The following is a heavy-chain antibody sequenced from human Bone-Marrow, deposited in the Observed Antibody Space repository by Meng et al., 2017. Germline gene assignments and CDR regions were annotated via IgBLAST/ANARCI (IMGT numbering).Heavy chain of an antibody. CDR3: ARGDGYNRYFDY. J-gene: IGHJ4*02. Sequence: QLQLQESGSGLVKPSQTLSLTYAVSGGSISSDSYPWSWIRQPPGKGLESIGYIYHSGTAYYNPSLESRVTISVDRSKNQFSLKLSSVTAADTAVYYCARGDGYNRYFDYWGQGTLVTVSS. CDR2: IYHSGTA. CDR1: GGSISSDSYP. D-gene: IGHD5-24*01. V-gene: IGHV4-30-2*01.